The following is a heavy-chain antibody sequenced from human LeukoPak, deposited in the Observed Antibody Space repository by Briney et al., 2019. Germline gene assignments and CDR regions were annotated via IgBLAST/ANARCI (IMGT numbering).Heavy chain of an antibody. Sequence: SETLSLTCGVSGYSISSGYYWGWIRQPPGKGLEWIGSIYHGGSTYYNPSLKSRVTISVDTSKNQFSLKLSTLTAADTAVYYCARVIYCSGGSCYDGAWFDPWGQGTLVTVSS. CDR1: GYSISSGYY. CDR3: ARVIYCSGGSCYDGAWFDP. V-gene: IGHV4-38-2*01. D-gene: IGHD2-15*01. J-gene: IGHJ5*02. CDR2: IYHGGST.